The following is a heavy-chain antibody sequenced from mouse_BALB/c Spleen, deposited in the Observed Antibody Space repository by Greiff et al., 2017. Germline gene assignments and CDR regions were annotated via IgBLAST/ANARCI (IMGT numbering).Heavy chain of an antibody. D-gene: IGHD1-2*01. CDR3: ARLLRPGNAMDY. CDR2: ISSGSSTI. CDR1: GFTFSSFG. V-gene: IGHV5-17*02. J-gene: IGHJ4*01. Sequence: EVKLQESGGGLVQPGGSRKLSCAASGFTFSSFGMHWARQAPEKGLEWVAYISSGSSTIYYADTVKGRFTISRDNPKNTLFLQMTSLRSEDTAMYYCARLLRPGNAMDYWGQGTSVTVSS.